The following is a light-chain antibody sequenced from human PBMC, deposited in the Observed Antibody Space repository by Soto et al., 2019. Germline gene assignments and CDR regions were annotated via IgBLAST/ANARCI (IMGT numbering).Light chain of an antibody. CDR1: QSVINNF. Sequence: EVVLTQSPGTLSLSPGERATLSCRTSQSVINNFLAWYQQKPGQTPRRIIHGASTRATGIPERFSGSGSGTDFTLTISRLEPEDFAVYFCQYYATPPRTFGPGTKVEIK. CDR3: QYYATPPRT. J-gene: IGKJ1*01. CDR2: GAS. V-gene: IGKV3-20*01.